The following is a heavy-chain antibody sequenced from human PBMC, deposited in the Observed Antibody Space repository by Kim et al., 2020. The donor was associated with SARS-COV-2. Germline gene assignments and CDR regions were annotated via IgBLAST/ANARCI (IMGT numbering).Heavy chain of an antibody. J-gene: IGHJ4*02. Sequence: SNPSLKSRVTISVDTSKNQFSLKLSSVTAADTAVYYCAGHYSYWPGHFDYWGQGTLVTVSS. CDR3: AGHYSYWPGHFDY. D-gene: IGHD5-18*01. V-gene: IGHV4-59*08.